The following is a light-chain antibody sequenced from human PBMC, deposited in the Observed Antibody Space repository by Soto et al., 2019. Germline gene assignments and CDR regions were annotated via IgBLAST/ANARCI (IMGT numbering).Light chain of an antibody. Sequence: EIVLTQSPGTLSLSPGEGATLSCRASQSFSSRYLAWYQQKPGQAPRLLIYGASSRATGIPDRFSGSGSGTDFSLTISRLEPEDFAVYYCQQYGSSPWTFGQGTKVDIK. CDR1: QSFSSRY. V-gene: IGKV3-20*01. CDR2: GAS. CDR3: QQYGSSPWT. J-gene: IGKJ1*01.